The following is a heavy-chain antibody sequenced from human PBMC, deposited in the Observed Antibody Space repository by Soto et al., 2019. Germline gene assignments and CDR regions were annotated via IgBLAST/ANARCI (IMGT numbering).Heavy chain of an antibody. Sequence: TLSLTCTVSGGYISSYYWNWIRQPPGKGLEWIGYIYYSGSTNYNSSLKSRVTISVDTSKNQFSLKLSSVTAADTAVYYCAREGLTGTIGLYYYYGLDVWGQGTTVTVPS. CDR1: GGYISSYY. CDR3: AREGLTGTIGLYYYYGLDV. CDR2: IYYSGST. D-gene: IGHD1-7*01. J-gene: IGHJ6*02. V-gene: IGHV4-59*01.